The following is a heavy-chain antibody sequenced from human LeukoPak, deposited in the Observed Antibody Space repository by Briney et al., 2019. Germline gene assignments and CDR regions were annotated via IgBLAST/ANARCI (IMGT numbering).Heavy chain of an antibody. CDR3: AKGRTDTYFDY. V-gene: IGHV3-74*01. D-gene: IGHD1-1*01. J-gene: IGHJ4*02. Sequence: PGGSLRLFCTASGLTFSRYYMHWARQAPGKALVWVSRINSDGSTRSYEDSVKGRFSISRDNDKNTLYLQMNSLRAEDKAVYYCAKGRTDTYFDYWGQGTLVTVSS. CDR1: GLTFSRYY. CDR2: INSDGSTR.